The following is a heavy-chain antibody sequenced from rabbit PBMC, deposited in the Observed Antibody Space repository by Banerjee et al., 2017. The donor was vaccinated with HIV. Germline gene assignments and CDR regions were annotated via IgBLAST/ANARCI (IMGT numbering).Heavy chain of an antibody. D-gene: IGHD4-1*01. CDR1: GFTLGSTYW. Sequence: QEQLEESGGDLVKPGASLTLTCTASGFTLGSTYWICWVRQAPGKGLEWIACIYAGSSGTTGYATWAKGRFTISKTSSTTVTLQMTSLTAADTATYFCARDLAGVIGWNFGLWGPGTLVTVS. J-gene: IGHJ4*01. CDR3: ARDLAGVIGWNFGL. V-gene: IGHV1S45*01. CDR2: IYAGSSGTT.